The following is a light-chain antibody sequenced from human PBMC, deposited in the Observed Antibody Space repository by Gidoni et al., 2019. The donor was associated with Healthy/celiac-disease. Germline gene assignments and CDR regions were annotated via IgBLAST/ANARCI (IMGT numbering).Light chain of an antibody. V-gene: IGKV1-5*03. CDR2: EAS. CDR1: QVISTW. J-gene: IGKJ1*01. CDR3: QQYYRQRA. Sequence: DIQLTQSPSTLSASVGDRVTITCRTSQVISTWLSWYQVKPGKAPKLLIFEASSLESRVPSRFSGSGSGTEFSLTISSLQSDDFATYYWQQYYRQRAFGEGTKVEIK.